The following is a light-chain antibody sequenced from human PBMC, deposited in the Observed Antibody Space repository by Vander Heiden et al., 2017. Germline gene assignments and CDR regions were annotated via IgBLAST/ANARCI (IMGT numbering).Light chain of an antibody. J-gene: IGKJ4*01. V-gene: IGKV3-15*01. CDR1: QSVSSN. CDR2: GGA. CDR3: QQYHNWPPLT. Sequence: IVMTQSPATLSVSPGERATLSCRASQSVSSNLAWYQQKPGQAPRLLIYGGATRATGIPTRFSGSGSGTEFTLTISSLQSEDFAVYYCQQYHNWPPLTFGGGTKVEIK.